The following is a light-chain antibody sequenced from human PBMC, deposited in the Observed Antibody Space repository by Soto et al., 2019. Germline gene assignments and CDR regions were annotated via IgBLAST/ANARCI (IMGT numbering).Light chain of an antibody. CDR3: SAYTVSRIYV. CDR2: NVY. CDR1: RSDDGAYNF. Sequence: QSLPISPGSVYGSPGQSITISCTGTRSDDGAYNFVSWHQQHPGKAPKLMIYNVYDRSSGISYRFSVSKSGNTASLATSGLQGEDEVDYECSAYTVSRIYVFGTGTKFTVL. J-gene: IGLJ1*01. V-gene: IGLV2-14*03.